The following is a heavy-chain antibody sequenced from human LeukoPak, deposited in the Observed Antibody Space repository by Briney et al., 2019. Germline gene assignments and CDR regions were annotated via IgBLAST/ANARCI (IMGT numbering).Heavy chain of an antibody. V-gene: IGHV3-23*01. CDR2: ISGSGGST. CDR3: ARVGGAYIFDY. J-gene: IGHJ4*02. Sequence: GGSLRLSCAASGFTFSSYAMSWVRQAPGKGLEWVSAISGSGGSTYYADSVKGRFTISRDNSKNTLYLQMNTLRAEDTAIYYCARVGGAYIFDYWGQGTLVTVSS. CDR1: GFTFSSYA. D-gene: IGHD3-10*01.